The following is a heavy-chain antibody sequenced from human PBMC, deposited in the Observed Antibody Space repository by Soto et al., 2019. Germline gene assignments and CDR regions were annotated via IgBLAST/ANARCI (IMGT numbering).Heavy chain of an antibody. Sequence: ASVKVSCKASGYTFTSYYMHWVRQAPGQGLEWMGIINPSGGSTGYAQKLRGRVTMTRDTSTSTVYMEMSSLRSEDTAVYYCARTRVGGGSYHLDYWGQGTLVTVSS. D-gene: IGHD1-26*01. CDR2: INPSGGST. CDR3: ARTRVGGGSYHLDY. J-gene: IGHJ4*02. CDR1: GYTFTSYY. V-gene: IGHV1-46*01.